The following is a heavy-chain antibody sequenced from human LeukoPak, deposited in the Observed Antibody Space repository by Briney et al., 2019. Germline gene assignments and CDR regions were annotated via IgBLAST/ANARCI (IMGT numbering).Heavy chain of an antibody. Sequence: PGGSLRLSCAASGFTVSSNYMSWVRQAPGKGLEWVSVIYSGGSTYYADSVKGRFTISRDNAKNTLYLQMNSLRAEDTAVYYCARGSVFRYGIDVWGQGTTVTVSS. CDR3: ARGSVFRYGIDV. V-gene: IGHV3-66*02. CDR1: GFTVSSNY. J-gene: IGHJ6*02. D-gene: IGHD3-3*02. CDR2: IYSGGST.